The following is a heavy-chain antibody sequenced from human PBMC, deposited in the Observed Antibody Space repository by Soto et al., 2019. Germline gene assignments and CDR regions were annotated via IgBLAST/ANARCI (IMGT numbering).Heavy chain of an antibody. D-gene: IGHD6-6*01. J-gene: IGHJ5*02. CDR2: IYYSGST. CDR3: ARIAAQVGYNWFDP. Sequence: SETLSLTCTVSGGSISSYYWSWIRQPPGKGLEWIGDIYYSGSTNYNPSLKSRVTISVDTSKNQFSLKLSSVTAADTAVYYCARIAAQVGYNWFDPWGQGTLVTVSS. V-gene: IGHV4-59*12. CDR1: GGSISSYY.